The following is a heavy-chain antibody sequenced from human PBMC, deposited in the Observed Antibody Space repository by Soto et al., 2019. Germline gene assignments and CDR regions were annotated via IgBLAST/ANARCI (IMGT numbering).Heavy chain of an antibody. CDR3: ARIGYKSSAFDY. Sequence: GGSLRLSCAASGFSFSSYWMSWVRQAPGKGLEWVANIKQDGSVKYYVDSVKGRFTISRDNAKNSVYLEINSLRAEDTAMYHCARIGYKSSAFDYWGQGTLVTVSS. CDR1: GFSFSSYW. J-gene: IGHJ4*02. D-gene: IGHD6-6*01. V-gene: IGHV3-7*05. CDR2: IKQDGSVK.